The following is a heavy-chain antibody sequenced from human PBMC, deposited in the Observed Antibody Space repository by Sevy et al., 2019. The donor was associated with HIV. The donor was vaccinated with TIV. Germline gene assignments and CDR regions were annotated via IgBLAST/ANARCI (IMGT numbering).Heavy chain of an antibody. V-gene: IGHV3-23*01. CDR3: AREGCTKPHDY. J-gene: IGHJ4*02. CDR2: LSFGCGEI. D-gene: IGHD2-8*01. CDR1: GFTFSKYS. Sequence: GGSLRRSCAASGFTFSKYSMSWVRQPPGKGLEWVSTLSFGCGEINYADSVKGRFTISRDNSKSSVYLQMNNLRPKDTAVYYCAREGCTKPHDYWGQGTLVTVSS.